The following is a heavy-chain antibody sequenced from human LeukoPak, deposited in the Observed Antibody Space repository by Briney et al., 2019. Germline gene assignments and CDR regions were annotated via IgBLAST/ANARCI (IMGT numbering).Heavy chain of an antibody. CDR3: ARDQSVRSWYFDS. Sequence: SGTLSLTCAVSGDSISSSHWWTWIRQPPGKGLEWIGEIHHSGNTDYNPSLKSRVTISLDKSKNEFSLQMRSVTAADTAFYYCARDQSVRSWYFDSWGQGALVTVSS. V-gene: IGHV4-4*02. D-gene: IGHD6-13*01. CDR2: IHHSGNT. J-gene: IGHJ4*02. CDR1: GDSISSSHW.